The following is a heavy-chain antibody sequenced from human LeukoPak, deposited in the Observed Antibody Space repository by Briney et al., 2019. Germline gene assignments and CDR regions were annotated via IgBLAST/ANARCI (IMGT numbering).Heavy chain of an antibody. V-gene: IGHV1-2*06. CDR3: ARKPEGMDV. CDR2: INPSSGGT. J-gene: IGHJ6*02. Sequence: GASVTVSCKASGYTFTGYYIHWVRQAPGQGLEWMGRINPSSGGTNYAQKFQGTVTMTRDTSISTAYMELSRLRSDDTAVYYCARKPEGMDVWGQGTTVTVSS. CDR1: GYTFTGYY. D-gene: IGHD1-14*01.